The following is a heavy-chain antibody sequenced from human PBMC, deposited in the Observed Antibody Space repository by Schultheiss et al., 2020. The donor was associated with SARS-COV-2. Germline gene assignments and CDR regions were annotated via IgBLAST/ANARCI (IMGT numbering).Heavy chain of an antibody. V-gene: IGHV4-59*01. D-gene: IGHD6-6*01. CDR3: ARAAYSSSPRFVGRGWFDP. Sequence: SETLSLTCVVSGGSISSYHWSWIRQPPGKGLEWIGYIYYSGSTNYNPSLKSRVTISVDTSKNQFSLKLSSVTAADTAVYYCARAAYSSSPRFVGRGWFDPWGQGTLVTVSS. J-gene: IGHJ5*02. CDR1: GGSISSYH. CDR2: IYYSGST.